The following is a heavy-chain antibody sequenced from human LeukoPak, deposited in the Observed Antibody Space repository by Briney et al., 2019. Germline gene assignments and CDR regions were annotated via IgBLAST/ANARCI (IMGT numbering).Heavy chain of an antibody. CDR2: ISSNGSGGNT. J-gene: IGHJ4*02. Sequence: GGSLRLSCAASGVTLSSYAMSWARQAPGKGLEWVSGISSNGSGGNTYYADSVKGRFTISRDNSEKRVYLQMNNLRTEDTAVYFCAGEIGRSGGYDYWGQGTLVTVSS. V-gene: IGHV3-23*01. D-gene: IGHD1-26*01. CDR3: AGEIGRSGGYDY. CDR1: GVTLSSYA.